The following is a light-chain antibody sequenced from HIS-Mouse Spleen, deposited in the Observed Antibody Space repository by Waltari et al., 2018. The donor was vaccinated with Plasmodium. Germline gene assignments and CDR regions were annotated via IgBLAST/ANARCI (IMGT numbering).Light chain of an antibody. CDR1: QSVSSN. CDR2: GAS. J-gene: IGKJ3*01. Sequence: EIVMTQSPATLSVSPGERATLSCRASQSVSSNLAWYQQKPGQAPRLLIYGASTRATGSPARFSGSGSGTEFTLTISSLQSEDCAVYYCQQYNNWPIFTFGPGTKVDIK. V-gene: IGKV3-15*01. CDR3: QQYNNWPIFT.